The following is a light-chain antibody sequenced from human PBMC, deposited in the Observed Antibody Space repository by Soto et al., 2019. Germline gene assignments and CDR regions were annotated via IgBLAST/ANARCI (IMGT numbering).Light chain of an antibody. V-gene: IGLV2-8*01. J-gene: IGLJ1*01. Sequence: QSALTQSPSASGSPGQSVTISCTGTSSDIGGYNSVSWYQQHPGKAPKVMIYDVTKRPSGVPDRFSGSKSGNTASLTVSALQAEDEADYYCSSYTDRKNLVFGTGTKVTX. CDR1: SSDIGGYNS. CDR2: DVT. CDR3: SSYTDRKNLV.